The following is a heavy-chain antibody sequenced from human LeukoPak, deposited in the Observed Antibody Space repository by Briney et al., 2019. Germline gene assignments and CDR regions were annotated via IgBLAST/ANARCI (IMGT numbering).Heavy chain of an antibody. J-gene: IGHJ5*02. CDR3: ARLEGSYFETST. CDR1: GGSISSYY. Sequence: SETLSLTCTVSGGSISSYYWSWIRQPPGKGLEWIGYIYYSGSTNYNPSLKSRVTISVDTSKNQFSLKLSSVTAADTAVYYCARLEGSYFETSTWGQGTLVTVSS. CDR2: IYYSGST. D-gene: IGHD3-10*01. V-gene: IGHV4-59*08.